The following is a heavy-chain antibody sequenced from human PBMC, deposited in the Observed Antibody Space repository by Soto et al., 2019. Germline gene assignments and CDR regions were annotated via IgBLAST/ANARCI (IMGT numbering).Heavy chain of an antibody. CDR2: IYYSGST. Sequence: SETLSLACTVSGGSISSSSYYWGWIRQPPGKGLEWIGSIYYSGSTYYNPSLKSRVTISVDTSKNQFSLKLSSVTAADTAVYYCASIRGYFAYRGQGTLVTVSS. V-gene: IGHV4-39*01. CDR3: ASIRGYFAY. CDR1: GGSISSSSYY. J-gene: IGHJ4*02. D-gene: IGHD3-16*01.